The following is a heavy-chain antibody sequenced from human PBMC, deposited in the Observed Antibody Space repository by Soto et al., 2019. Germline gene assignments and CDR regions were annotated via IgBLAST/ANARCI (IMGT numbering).Heavy chain of an antibody. CDR2: IFYGGIT. Sequence: QVQLQESGPGLVKPSETLSLTCSVSGGSISGFYLTWIRQSPGKGLEWIGNIFYGGITNYNIALKSRVTMSEDTSKNQFSLQLSSVTAAATGVYYCARGGRYDGLMYAMEVWGQGTTITVSS. CDR1: GGSISGFY. D-gene: IGHD3-22*01. CDR3: ARGGRYDGLMYAMEV. V-gene: IGHV4-59*01. J-gene: IGHJ6*02.